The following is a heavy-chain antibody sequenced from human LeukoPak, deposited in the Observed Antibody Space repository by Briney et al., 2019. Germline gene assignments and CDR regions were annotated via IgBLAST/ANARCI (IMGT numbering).Heavy chain of an antibody. V-gene: IGHV3-23*01. D-gene: IGHD3-22*01. Sequence: GGSLRLSCAASGFTFRTCAMSWVRQAPGKGLEWVSAISGSGGSTYYADSVKGRFTISRDNSKNTLYLQMNSLRAEDTAVYYCAKEGSSGYFCDYWGQGTLVTVSS. CDR1: GFTFRTCA. CDR3: AKEGSSGYFCDY. J-gene: IGHJ4*02. CDR2: ISGSGGST.